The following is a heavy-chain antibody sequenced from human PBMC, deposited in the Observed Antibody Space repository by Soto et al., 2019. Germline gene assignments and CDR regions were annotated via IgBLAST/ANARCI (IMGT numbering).Heavy chain of an antibody. V-gene: IGHV1-69*01. CDR2: IIPIFGTA. J-gene: IGHJ6*02. D-gene: IGHD3-10*01. Sequence: QVQLVQSGAEVKKPGSSVKVSCKASGGTFSSYAISWVRQAPGQGLEWMGGIIPIFGTANYAQKFQGRVTITADESTSTAYRELSSLSSEDTAVYYCASAPRSGYGSSFYYYYYGMDVWGQGTTVTVSS. CDR1: GGTFSSYA. CDR3: ASAPRSGYGSSFYYYYYGMDV.